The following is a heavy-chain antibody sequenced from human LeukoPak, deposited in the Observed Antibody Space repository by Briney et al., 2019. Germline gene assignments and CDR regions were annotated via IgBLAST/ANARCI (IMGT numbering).Heavy chain of an antibody. D-gene: IGHD6-13*01. Sequence: SQTLSLTCAISGDSLSSNTPAWHWLRQSPSRGLEWLGRTYYRSKWYNDYAVSVRSRITINPDTAKNQFSLQLNSVTPEDTAVYYCARQQRGAFDYWGQGTLVTVSS. V-gene: IGHV6-1*01. CDR2: TYYRSKWYN. CDR3: ARQQRGAFDY. CDR1: GDSLSSNTPA. J-gene: IGHJ4*02.